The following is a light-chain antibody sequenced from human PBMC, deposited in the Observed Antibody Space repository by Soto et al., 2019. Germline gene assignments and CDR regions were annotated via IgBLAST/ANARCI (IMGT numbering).Light chain of an antibody. V-gene: IGLV2-14*01. CDR1: SSDVGSYDY. CDR2: EVT. CDR3: SSHTSGKTRV. J-gene: IGLJ1*01. Sequence: QSVLTQPASVSGSPGQSIAISCTGTSSDVGSYDYVSWYQQHPDKAPKLMIYEVTQRPSGVSNRFSGSKSGNTASLTISGLQAEDEADYYCSSHTSGKTRVFGTGTKVTVL.